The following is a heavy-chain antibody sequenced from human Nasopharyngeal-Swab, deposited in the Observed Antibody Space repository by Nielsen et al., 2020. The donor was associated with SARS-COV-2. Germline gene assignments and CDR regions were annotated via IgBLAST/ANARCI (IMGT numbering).Heavy chain of an antibody. CDR1: SESFTDYY. J-gene: IGHJ4*02. CDR3: ARLQYTSGWHLDD. V-gene: IGHV4-34*01. CDR2: IYHSGST. Sequence: SETLSLTCAVYSESFTDYYWTWIRQPPGKGMEWIGEIYHSGSTNYTPSLKGLVTISVARYKNKYSLKLDSVTAADTAVYYCARLQYTSGWHLDDWGQGTLVTVSS. D-gene: IGHD6-19*01.